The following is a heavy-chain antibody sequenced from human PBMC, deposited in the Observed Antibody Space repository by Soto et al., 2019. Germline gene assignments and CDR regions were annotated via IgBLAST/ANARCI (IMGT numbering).Heavy chain of an antibody. CDR3: AKDWGSSGWFNWFDS. V-gene: IGHV3-30*18. Sequence: QVQLVESGGGVVQPGRSLRLSCVVSGFTLSNTGVHWVRQAPGQGLEWVAMISHDGFSQYYLDSVKGRFTISRDNSKNTVYLQMNSLRLEDTFVYYCAKDWGSSGWFNWFDSWGQGTLVTVSS. CDR2: ISHDGFSQ. CDR1: GFTLSNTG. J-gene: IGHJ5*01. D-gene: IGHD6-19*01.